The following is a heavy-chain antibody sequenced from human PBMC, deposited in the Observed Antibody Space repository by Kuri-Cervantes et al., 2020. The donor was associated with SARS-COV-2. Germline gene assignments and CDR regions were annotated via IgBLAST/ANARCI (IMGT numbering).Heavy chain of an antibody. CDR2: ISSSSSYI. CDR1: GFTFSSYS. J-gene: IGHJ4*02. V-gene: IGHV3-21*03. CDR3: TSLDFWSGFYFDY. D-gene: IGHD3-3*01. Sequence: ETLSLTCAASGFTFSSYSMNWVRQAPGKGLEWVSSISSSSSYIYYADSVKGRFTISRDNAKNSLYLQMNSLKTEDTAVYYCTSLDFWSGFYFDYWGQGTLVTVSS.